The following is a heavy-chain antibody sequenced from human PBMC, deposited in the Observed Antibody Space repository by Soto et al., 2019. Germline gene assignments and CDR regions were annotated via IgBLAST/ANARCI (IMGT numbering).Heavy chain of an antibody. CDR1: GGTFSSYA. D-gene: IGHD6-6*01. V-gene: IGHV1-69*13. J-gene: IGHJ4*02. CDR2: IIPIFGTA. Sequence: SVKVSCKASGGTFSSYAISWVRQAPGQGLEWMGGIIPIFGTANYAQKFQGRVTITADESTSTAYMELSSLRSEDPAGYYCARGIAARRGGDYWGQGTLVTVSS. CDR3: ARGIAARRGGDY.